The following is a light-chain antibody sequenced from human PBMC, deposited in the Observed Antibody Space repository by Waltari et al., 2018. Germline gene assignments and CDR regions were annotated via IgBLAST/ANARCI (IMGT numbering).Light chain of an antibody. J-gene: IGKJ1*01. Sequence: DIVMTQSPDSLAVSLGERATINCKSSQSVLYSSNNKNYLAWYQQKPGQPPKLLVYWASTRESGVPDRFSGSGSGTDFTLTISSLQAEDVAVYYCQQYYRTPQTFGQGP. V-gene: IGKV4-1*01. CDR2: WAS. CDR3: QQYYRTPQT. CDR1: QSVLYSSNNKNY.